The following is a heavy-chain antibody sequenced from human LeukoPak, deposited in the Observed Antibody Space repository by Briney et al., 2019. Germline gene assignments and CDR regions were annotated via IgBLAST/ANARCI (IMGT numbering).Heavy chain of an antibody. CDR1: GFHFFSYY. V-gene: IGHV1-2*02. CDR2: INPQSGGT. D-gene: IGHD3-10*01. Sequence: ASVKVSCKTSGFHFFSYYIHWVWQAPGQGLDWVGWINPQSGGTRYAQKFQDRVTVTSDASINTAYMELSRLRSDDTAVYYCATDPGHSGMDHWGQGSLVTVSS. CDR3: ATDPGHSGMDH. J-gene: IGHJ4*02.